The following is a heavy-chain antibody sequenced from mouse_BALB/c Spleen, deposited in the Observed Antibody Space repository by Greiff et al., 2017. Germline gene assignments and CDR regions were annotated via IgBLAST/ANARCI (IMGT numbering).Heavy chain of an antibody. CDR2: ISSGGSYT. V-gene: IGHV5-6*01. CDR3: ARQGYDYDFFDY. Sequence: EVQVVESGGDLVKPGGSLKLSCAASGFTFSSYGMSWVRQTPDKRLEWVATISSGGSYTYYPDSVKGRFTISRDNAKNTLYLQMSSLKSEDTAMYYCARQGYDYDFFDYWGQGTTLTVSS. D-gene: IGHD2-4*01. CDR1: GFTFSSYG. J-gene: IGHJ2*01.